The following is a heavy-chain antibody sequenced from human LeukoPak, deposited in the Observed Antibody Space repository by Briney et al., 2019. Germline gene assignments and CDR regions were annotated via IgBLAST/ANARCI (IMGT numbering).Heavy chain of an antibody. J-gene: IGHJ6*02. D-gene: IGHD1-1*01. Sequence: GSSVKVSCKASRGTFSSYAISWVRQAPGQGLEWMGGIIPIFGTANYAQKFQGRVTITADESTSTAYMELSSLRSEDTAVYYCARKGNDYYGMDVWGQGTTVTVSS. CDR1: RGTFSSYA. CDR3: ARKGNDYYGMDV. CDR2: IIPIFGTA. V-gene: IGHV1-69*01.